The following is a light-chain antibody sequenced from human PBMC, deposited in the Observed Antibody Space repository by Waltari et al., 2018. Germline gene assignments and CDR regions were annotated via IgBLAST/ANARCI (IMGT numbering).Light chain of an antibody. CDR3: QMYRSLPAT. CDR1: QSVGRS. J-gene: IGKJ1*01. Sequence: EIVLTQSPGTLSLSPGERVTLSCRASQSVGRSLAWYQQKPGQAPRLLIYDASSRATGLPDRFSGSGSWTHFSLTISRLEPEDFAVYYCQMYRSLPATFGQGTKVEIK. V-gene: IGKV3-20*01. CDR2: DAS.